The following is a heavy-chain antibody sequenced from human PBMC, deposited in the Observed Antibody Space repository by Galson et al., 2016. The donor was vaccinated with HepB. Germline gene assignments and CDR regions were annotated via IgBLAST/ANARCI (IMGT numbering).Heavy chain of an antibody. CDR3: VTSFSTQVYF. J-gene: IGHJ4*02. D-gene: IGHD2/OR15-2a*01. Sequence: SLRLSCAASGFTFNTYSMNWVRQAPGKGLEWIAYITGSSSNIKYADSVKGRFTISRDNAKNSLYLQLSSLRDEDTAVYYCVTSFSTQVYFWGQGTLVTVSS. CDR2: ITGSSSNI. V-gene: IGHV3-48*02. CDR1: GFTFNTYS.